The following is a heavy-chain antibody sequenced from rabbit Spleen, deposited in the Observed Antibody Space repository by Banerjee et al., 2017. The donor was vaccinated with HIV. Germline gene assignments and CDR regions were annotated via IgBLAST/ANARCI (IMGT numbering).Heavy chain of an antibody. CDR2: IYSTIYYT. Sequence: QEQLVESGGGLVQPEGSLTLTCTASGFAFNSVYDMCWVRQAPGKGLEWIGYIYSTIYYTYYATWAKGRFTISKTSSTTVTLQMTSLTVADTATYFCVRDRGVDYTYGYAGNTYASPFNLWGPGTLVTVS. CDR3: VRDRGVDYTYGYAGNTYASPFNL. J-gene: IGHJ4*01. V-gene: IGHV1S45*01. CDR1: GFAFNSVYD. D-gene: IGHD6-1*01.